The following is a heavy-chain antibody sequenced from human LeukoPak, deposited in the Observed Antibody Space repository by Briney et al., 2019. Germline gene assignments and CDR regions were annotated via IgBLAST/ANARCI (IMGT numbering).Heavy chain of an antibody. CDR2: INPSGGST. CDR1: GYTFTSYY. J-gene: IGHJ4*02. CDR3: ARDSAFEWLPQVFYFDY. D-gene: IGHD3-9*01. V-gene: IGHV1-46*01. Sequence: GAPVKVSCKTSGYTFTSYYIHWVRQAPGQGLEWMGLINPSGGSTSYAQKFQGRVIMTRDTSTSTVYMELSSLTSEDTAVYYCARDSAFEWLPQVFYFDYWGQGTLVTVSS.